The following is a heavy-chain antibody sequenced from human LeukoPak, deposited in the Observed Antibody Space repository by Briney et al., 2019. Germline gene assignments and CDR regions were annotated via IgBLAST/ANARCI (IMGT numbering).Heavy chain of an antibody. D-gene: IGHD3-9*01. J-gene: IGHJ4*02. CDR2: IIPIFGTA. CDR1: GGTFSSYA. CDR3: ARLQVRYQEYYFDY. Sequence: SVKVSCKASGGTFSSYAISWVRQAPGQGLEWMGGIIPIFGTANYAQKFQVRVTITADKSTSTAYMELSSLRSEDTAVYYCARLQVRYQEYYFDYWGQGTLVTVSS. V-gene: IGHV1-69*06.